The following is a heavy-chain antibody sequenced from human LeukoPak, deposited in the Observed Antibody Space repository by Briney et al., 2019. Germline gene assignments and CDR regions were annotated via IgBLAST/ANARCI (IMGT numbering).Heavy chain of an antibody. Sequence: PSETLSLTCTVFGGSFTDYFWTWIRHSPGKGLEWIGEINDYTGDSKYNPSLKSRVTISVDTSKNQFSLKLSSVTAADTAVYYCAREVGLRLNWFDPWGQGTLVTVSS. D-gene: IGHD5-12*01. CDR2: INDYTGDS. J-gene: IGHJ5*02. V-gene: IGHV4-34*09. CDR3: AREVGLRLNWFDP. CDR1: GGSFTDYF.